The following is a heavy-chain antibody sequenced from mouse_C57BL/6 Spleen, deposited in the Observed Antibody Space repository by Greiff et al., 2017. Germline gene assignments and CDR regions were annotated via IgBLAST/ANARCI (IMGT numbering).Heavy chain of an antibody. Sequence: QVQLQQPGAELVKPGASVKMSCKASGYTFTSYWITWVKQRPGQGLEWIGDIYPGSGSTNYNEKFKSKATLTVDTSSSTAYMQLSSLTSEDSAVYYCAREGRTAQAVFDYWGQGTTLTVSS. V-gene: IGHV1-55*01. CDR1: GYTFTSYW. D-gene: IGHD3-2*02. CDR3: AREGRTAQAVFDY. J-gene: IGHJ2*01. CDR2: IYPGSGST.